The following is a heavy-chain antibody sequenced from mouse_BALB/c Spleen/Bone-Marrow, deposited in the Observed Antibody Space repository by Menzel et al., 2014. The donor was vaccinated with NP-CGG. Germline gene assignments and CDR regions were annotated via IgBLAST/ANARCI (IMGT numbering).Heavy chain of an antibody. Sequence: VQLVESGPGLVAPSQSLSITCTVSGFSLTDYGVHWVRQPPGKGLEWLGIIGIGGSTNYNSALMSRLSIDKDNSKSQVFLKMNSLQTDDTAMYYCARASYYYGSGYDYWGQGTTLTVSS. J-gene: IGHJ2*01. CDR3: ARASYYYGSGYDY. CDR1: GFSLTDYG. CDR2: IGIGGST. D-gene: IGHD1-1*01. V-gene: IGHV2-9*02.